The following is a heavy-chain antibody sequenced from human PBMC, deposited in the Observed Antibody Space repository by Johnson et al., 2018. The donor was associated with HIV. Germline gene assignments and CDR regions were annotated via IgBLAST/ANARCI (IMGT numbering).Heavy chain of an antibody. CDR3: ARDPELDYFDNRAFDI. D-gene: IGHD3-22*01. V-gene: IGHV3-9*01. CDR2: ISWNSGTI. Sequence: LVESGGGVVQPGRSLRLSCAASGFTFDDYAMHWVRQAPGKGLEWVSGISWNSGTIGYADSVKGRFAISRDNAENTLYLQMNSLRAEDTAVYYCARDPELDYFDNRAFDIWGQGTMVTVSS. J-gene: IGHJ3*02. CDR1: GFTFDDYA.